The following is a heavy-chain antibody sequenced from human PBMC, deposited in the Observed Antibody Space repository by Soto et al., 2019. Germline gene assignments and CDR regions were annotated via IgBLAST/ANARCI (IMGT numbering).Heavy chain of an antibody. D-gene: IGHD2-15*01. CDR2: TSYDGINK. CDR1: GFTFSSYG. V-gene: IGHV3-30*18. Sequence: GGSLRLSCAASGFTFSSYGLHWVRQAPGKGLEWVAFTSYDGINKYYADSVKGRFTISRDNSKNTLFLEMNSLRDEDTALYYCAKDRDIVVVVPASFHFDPWGQGTLVTVPS. J-gene: IGHJ5*02. CDR3: AKDRDIVVVVPASFHFDP.